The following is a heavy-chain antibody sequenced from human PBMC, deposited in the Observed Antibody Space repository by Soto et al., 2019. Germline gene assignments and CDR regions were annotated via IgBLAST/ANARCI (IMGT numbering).Heavy chain of an antibody. CDR1: GGTFSSHS. D-gene: IGHD4-17*01. V-gene: IGHV1-69*01. CDR2: IVTLFGTA. J-gene: IGHJ4*02. Sequence: VQLMQSGAEVKQPGSSVKVSCEASGGTFSSHSINWVRQAPGQGLEWMGGIVTLFGTANYAQIFQGRVTITADQSTSTVYMELSSLRSDDTAVYYCAREVGYGDCSAALLDWGQGTLVTVSS. CDR3: AREVGYGDCSAALLD.